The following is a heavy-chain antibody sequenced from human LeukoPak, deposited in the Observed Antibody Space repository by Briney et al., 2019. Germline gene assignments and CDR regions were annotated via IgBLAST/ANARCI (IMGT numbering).Heavy chain of an antibody. V-gene: IGHV3-23*01. Sequence: GGSLRLSCAASGFTFSSYAMSWVRQAPGKGLEWVGGISGSGGSTYYADSVKGRFTISRDKSKNTLYLQMNSLRAEDTAVYYCASHPRGAASAGDYYYYMDVWGKGTTVTVSS. CDR1: GFTFSSYA. J-gene: IGHJ6*03. CDR3: ASHPRGAASAGDYYYYMDV. CDR2: ISGSGGST. D-gene: IGHD1-26*01.